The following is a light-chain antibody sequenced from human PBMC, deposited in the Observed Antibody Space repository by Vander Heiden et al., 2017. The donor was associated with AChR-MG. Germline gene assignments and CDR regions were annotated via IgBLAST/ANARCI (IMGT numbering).Light chain of an antibody. Sequence: EIVLTQSPATLSLSPGERAILSCRASQDISTYLAWYQQKPGQPPRLLIYDSSKRATGIPARFSGSGSGTDFTLTISSLEPEDFAVYFCQQRTNWLFGGGTKLEIK. CDR1: QDISTY. J-gene: IGKJ4*01. CDR2: DSS. V-gene: IGKV3-11*01. CDR3: QQRTNWL.